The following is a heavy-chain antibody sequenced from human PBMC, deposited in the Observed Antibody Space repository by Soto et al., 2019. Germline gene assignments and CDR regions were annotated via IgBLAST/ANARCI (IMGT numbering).Heavy chain of an antibody. CDR1: GETLTANH. D-gene: IGHD1-26*01. CDR3: ARDIAKGGGSAGFGY. J-gene: IGHJ4*02. CDR2: NNPKSGGT. Sequence: GSVKPSCKASGETLTANHILWVRQTPGQGFEWRRWNNPKSGGTKYPKKFQGRVTMTRDTSLSTVYMTLTRLTSDDTAVYYCARDIAKGGGSAGFGYWGQGFLVTVSS. V-gene: IGHV1-2*02.